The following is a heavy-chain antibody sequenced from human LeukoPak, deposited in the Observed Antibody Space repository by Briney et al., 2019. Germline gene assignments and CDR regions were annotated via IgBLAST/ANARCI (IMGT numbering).Heavy chain of an antibody. Sequence: PSETLSLTCTVSGGSISSSSYYWGWIRQPPGKGLEWIGSIYYSGSTYYNPSLKSRVTISVDTSKNQFSLKLSSVTAADTAVYYCARGRFVGNWFDPWGQGTLVTVSS. CDR3: ARGRFVGNWFDP. V-gene: IGHV4-39*01. CDR1: GGSISSSSYY. J-gene: IGHJ5*02. D-gene: IGHD2-21*01. CDR2: IYYSGST.